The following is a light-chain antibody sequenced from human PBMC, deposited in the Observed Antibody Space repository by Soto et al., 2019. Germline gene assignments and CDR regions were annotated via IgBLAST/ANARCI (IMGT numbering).Light chain of an antibody. CDR3: QQYSAYPPT. CDR1: QGVDRW. V-gene: IGKV1D-16*01. J-gene: IGKJ4*01. CDR2: AAS. Sequence: DIQMTQSPSSLSASVGDRVNISCRASQGVDRWLAWYQQKPKTAPKSLIYAASNLQSGVPPRFSGTRSGTDFTLTISSLQPEDFATYYCQQYSAYPPTFGGGTKVDIK.